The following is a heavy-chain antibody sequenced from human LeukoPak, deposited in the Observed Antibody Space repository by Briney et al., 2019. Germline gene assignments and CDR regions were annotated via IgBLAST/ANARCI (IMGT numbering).Heavy chain of an antibody. CDR3: ARDSSSWTINLFDY. J-gene: IGHJ4*02. Sequence: ASVKVSCKASGYTFTSYATHWVRQAPGQRLEWMGWINAGNGNTKYSQKFQGRVTITRDTSASTAYMELSSLRSEDTAVYYCARDSSSWTINLFDYWGQGTLVTVSS. D-gene: IGHD6-13*01. CDR1: GYTFTSYA. CDR2: INAGNGNT. V-gene: IGHV1-3*01.